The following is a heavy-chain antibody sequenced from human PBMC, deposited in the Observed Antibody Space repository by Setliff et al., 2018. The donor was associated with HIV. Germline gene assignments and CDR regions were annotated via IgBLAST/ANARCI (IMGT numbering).Heavy chain of an antibody. CDR1: GFTFSPYA. J-gene: IGHJ4*02. CDR3: ARTSLGISEDC. D-gene: IGHD7-27*01. Sequence: GGSLRLSCAASGFTFSPYAIHWVRQAPGMGLEWVAMIWADEITKFYADSVKGRFTISRDNAKNSLYLQMNSLRAEDTAVYYCARTSLGISEDCWGQGTLVTVSS. CDR2: IWADEITK. V-gene: IGHV3-33*08.